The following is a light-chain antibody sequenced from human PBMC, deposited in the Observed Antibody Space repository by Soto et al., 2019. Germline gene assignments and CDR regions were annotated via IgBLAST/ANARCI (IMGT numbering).Light chain of an antibody. Sequence: QSVVTQPPSASGTFEQRVTISCSRSSSNIGSNTVNWYQQLPGTAPKLLIYSNDERPSGVPDRFSGSKSGTSASLAISGLQSEDEADYYCATWDDSLNGVVFGGGTKLTVL. CDR1: SSNIGSNT. CDR2: SND. J-gene: IGLJ2*01. CDR3: ATWDDSLNGVV. V-gene: IGLV1-44*01.